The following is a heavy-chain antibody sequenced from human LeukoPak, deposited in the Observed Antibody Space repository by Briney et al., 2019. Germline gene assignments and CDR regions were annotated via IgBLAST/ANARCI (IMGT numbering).Heavy chain of an antibody. V-gene: IGHV4-34*01. CDR3: ARGGRYSSGLYGY. D-gene: IGHD6-19*01. CDR1: GFTFSDYY. CDR2: INHSGST. Sequence: GSLRLSCAASGFTFSDYYMSWIRQPPGKGLEWIGEINHSGSTNYNPSLKSRVTISVDTSKNQFSLKLSSVTAADTAVYYCARGGRYSSGLYGYWGQGTLVTVSS. J-gene: IGHJ4*02.